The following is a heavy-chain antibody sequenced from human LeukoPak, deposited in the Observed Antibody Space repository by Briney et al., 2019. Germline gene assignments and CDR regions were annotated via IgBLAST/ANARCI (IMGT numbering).Heavy chain of an antibody. CDR2: LRDSVTT. CDR1: GGSITTHY. CDR3: ATIKRGDIFGYFDF. D-gene: IGHD5-18*01. J-gene: IGHJ4*02. Sequence: PSETLSLTCTVSGGSITTHYWSWIRQPPGKGLEWIAYLRDSVTTKDTPSLKSRVTLSADTSKNQYFLRLTSVTAADTAVYYCATIKRGDIFGYFDFWSQGILVTVSS. V-gene: IGHV4-59*11.